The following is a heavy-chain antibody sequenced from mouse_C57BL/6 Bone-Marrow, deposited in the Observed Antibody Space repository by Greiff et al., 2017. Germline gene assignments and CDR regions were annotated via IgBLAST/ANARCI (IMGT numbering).Heavy chain of an antibody. CDR2: IDPENGDT. V-gene: IGHV14-4*01. D-gene: IGHD2-3*01. CDR3: TIYDGYSWFAY. CDR1: GFNIKDDY. J-gene: IGHJ3*01. Sequence: EVQLQQSGAELVRPGASVKLSCTASGFNIKDDYMHWVKQRPEQGLAWIGWIDPENGDTEYASKFQGKATITADTSSNTAYLQLSSLTSEDTAVYYCTIYDGYSWFAYWGQGTLVTVSA.